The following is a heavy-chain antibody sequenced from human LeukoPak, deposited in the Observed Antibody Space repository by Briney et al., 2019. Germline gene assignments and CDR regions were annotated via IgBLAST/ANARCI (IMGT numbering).Heavy chain of an antibody. Sequence: PSETLSLTCAVYGGSFSGYYWSWIRQPPGEGLEWIGEIHPRGTIDYNPSLKSRVTISGDTSKNQFSLKLTSVTAADTAVYYCASPKEGATEAWGQGTLVTVSS. V-gene: IGHV4-34*01. D-gene: IGHD1-26*01. CDR3: ASPKEGATEA. CDR1: GGSFSGYY. J-gene: IGHJ4*02. CDR2: IHPRGTI.